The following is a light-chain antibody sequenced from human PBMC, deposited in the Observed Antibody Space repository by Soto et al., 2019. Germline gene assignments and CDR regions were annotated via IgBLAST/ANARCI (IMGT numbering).Light chain of an antibody. CDR2: GAS. CDR1: QSVTSN. CDR3: QQYDNWWT. Sequence: EIVMTQSPATLSVSPGERATLSCRASQSVTSNLAWYQKKPGQAPRLLIYGASTRATGIPARFSGSGSGTDFTLTISSLQSEDFAVYYCQQYDNWWTFGQGTRMEIK. V-gene: IGKV3-15*01. J-gene: IGKJ1*01.